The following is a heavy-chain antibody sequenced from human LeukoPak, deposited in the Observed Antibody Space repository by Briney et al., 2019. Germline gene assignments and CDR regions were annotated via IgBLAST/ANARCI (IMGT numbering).Heavy chain of an antibody. D-gene: IGHD2-2*02. V-gene: IGHV3-30*04. CDR2: ISYDGSNK. CDR3: AKNGVTYTDYYYYMDV. Sequence: GGSLRLSCAASGFTFNNYAMYWVRQAPGKGLEWVALISYDGSNKYYADSVKGRFTISRDNSKNTLYLQMDSLRAEDTAFYYCAKNGVTYTDYYYYMDVWGKGTTVTISS. CDR1: GFTFNNYA. J-gene: IGHJ6*03.